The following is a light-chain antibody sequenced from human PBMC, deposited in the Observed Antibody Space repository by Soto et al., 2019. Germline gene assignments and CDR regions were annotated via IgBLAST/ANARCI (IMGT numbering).Light chain of an antibody. V-gene: IGKV3-20*01. J-gene: IGKJ1*01. CDR1: QSVRSGY. CDR3: QPYGSSGT. CDR2: AAS. Sequence: EIVLTQSPGTLSLSPAERATLSCRASQSVRSGYFAWYQQRPGQAPRLIMHAASTRATGIPARFSGSGSGTDFTLTISRLEPEDFAVYYCQPYGSSGTFGQGTKGDIK.